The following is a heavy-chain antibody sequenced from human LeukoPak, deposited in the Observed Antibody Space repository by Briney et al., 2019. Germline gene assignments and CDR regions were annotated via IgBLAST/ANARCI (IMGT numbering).Heavy chain of an antibody. Sequence: GGSLRLSCAASGFTFSSYGMHWVRQASGKGLEWVAFIRYDGSNKYYADSVKGRFTISRDNSNNTMYLQMNSLRAEDTAVYYCARVRQQLVRLLGRDTTYYYHYYMDVWGKGTTVTVSS. J-gene: IGHJ6*03. CDR2: IRYDGSNK. V-gene: IGHV3-30*02. CDR3: ARVRQQLVRLLGRDTTYYYHYYMDV. CDR1: GFTFSSYG. D-gene: IGHD6-13*01.